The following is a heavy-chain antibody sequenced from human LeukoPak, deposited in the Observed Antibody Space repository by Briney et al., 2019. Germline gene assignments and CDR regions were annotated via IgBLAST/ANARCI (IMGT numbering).Heavy chain of an antibody. J-gene: IGHJ4*02. D-gene: IGHD5-24*01. CDR3: ARDKEMATISYYFDY. Sequence: PGGSLRLSCAASGFTFSSYSMNWVRQAPGKGLEWVSSIGSSSSYVYYADSVKGRFTISRDNAKNSLYLQMNSLGAEDTAVYYCARDKEMATISYYFDYWGQGTLVTVSS. CDR2: IGSSSSYV. V-gene: IGHV3-21*01. CDR1: GFTFSSYS.